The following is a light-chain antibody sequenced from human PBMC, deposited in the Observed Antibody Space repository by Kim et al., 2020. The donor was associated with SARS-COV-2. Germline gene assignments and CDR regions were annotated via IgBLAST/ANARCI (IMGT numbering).Light chain of an antibody. CDR3: QAWDRSAPRV. J-gene: IGLJ1*01. CDR1: KLGDKY. Sequence: SYELTQPPSVSVSPGQTASITCSGDKLGDKYACWYQQKPGQSPVLVIYQNNKRPSGIPERFSGSNSGNTATLTISGTQAMDEADYYCQAWDRSAPRVFGT. CDR2: QNN. V-gene: IGLV3-1*01.